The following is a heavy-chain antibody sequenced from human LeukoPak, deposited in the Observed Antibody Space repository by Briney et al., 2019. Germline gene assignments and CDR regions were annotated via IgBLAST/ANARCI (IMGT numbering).Heavy chain of an antibody. D-gene: IGHD7-27*01. V-gene: IGHV3-33*01. Sequence: GGSLRLSCAASGYTFSSHGIHWVRQAPGKGLEWVSVIWYDGSKKYYSDSVKGRFTVSRDNSKNMVYLEMNGLRVEDTAVYYCTRVYGNWGTFDAWGQGTLVTVSS. CDR3: TRVYGNWGTFDA. J-gene: IGHJ4*02. CDR2: IWYDGSKK. CDR1: GYTFSSHG.